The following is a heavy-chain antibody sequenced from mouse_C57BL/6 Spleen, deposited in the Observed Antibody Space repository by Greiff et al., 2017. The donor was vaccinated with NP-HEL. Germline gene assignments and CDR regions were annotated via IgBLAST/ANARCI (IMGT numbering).Heavy chain of an antibody. J-gene: IGHJ4*01. CDR1: GFSLTSYA. D-gene: IGHD1-1*01. V-gene: IGHV2-9-1*01. CDR3: ASYYGSSYDAMDY. Sequence: VQLQQSGPGLVAPSQSLSITCTVSGFSLTSYAISWVRQPPGKGLEWLGVIWTGGGTNYNSALKSRLSISKDNSKSQVFLKMNSLQTDDTARYYCASYYGSSYDAMDYWGQGTSVTVSS. CDR2: IWTGGGT.